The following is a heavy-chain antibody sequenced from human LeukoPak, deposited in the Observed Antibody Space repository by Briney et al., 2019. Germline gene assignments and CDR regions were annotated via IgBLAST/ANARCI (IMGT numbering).Heavy chain of an antibody. CDR1: GFTVTSTY. CDR2: IYSGGTP. J-gene: IGHJ4*02. V-gene: IGHV3-66*01. CDR3: VRGGPFTGTISTPRASDY. Sequence: PGGSLRLSCAASGFTVTSTYMSWVRQAPGKGLEWVSVIYSGGTPFYADSVKGRFTISRDTYKNTVYLQINSLRAEDTAMYHWVRGGPFTGTISTPRASDYWGQGLLVTVSS. D-gene: IGHD1-7*01.